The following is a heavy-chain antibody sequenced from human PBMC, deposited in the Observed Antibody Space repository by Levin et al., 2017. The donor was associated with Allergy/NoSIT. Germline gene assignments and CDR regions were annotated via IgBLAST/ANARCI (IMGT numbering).Heavy chain of an antibody. Sequence: SETLSLTCAVYGGSFSGYYWSWIRQPPGKGLEWIGEINHSGSTNYNPSLKSRVTISVDTSKNQLSLKLSSVTAADTAVYYCARSRVLLWFRDPSRFDYWGQGTLVTVSS. J-gene: IGHJ4*02. D-gene: IGHD3-10*01. CDR2: INHSGST. CDR3: ARSRVLLWFRDPSRFDY. CDR1: GGSFSGYY. V-gene: IGHV4-34*01.